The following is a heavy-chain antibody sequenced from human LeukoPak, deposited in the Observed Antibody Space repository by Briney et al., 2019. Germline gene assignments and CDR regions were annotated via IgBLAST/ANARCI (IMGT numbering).Heavy chain of an antibody. Sequence: PGGSLRLSCAASGFSFSTYNMNWVRQAPGKGLEWVSYISFSGSPTQYADSVKGRFTISRDNAKNSLYLQMNSLRDEDTAVYYCARDRAYYYDSSGYYYFDHWGQGTLVTVSS. D-gene: IGHD3-22*01. CDR3: ARDRAYYYDSSGYYYFDH. CDR1: GFSFSTYN. V-gene: IGHV3-48*02. J-gene: IGHJ4*02. CDR2: ISFSGSPT.